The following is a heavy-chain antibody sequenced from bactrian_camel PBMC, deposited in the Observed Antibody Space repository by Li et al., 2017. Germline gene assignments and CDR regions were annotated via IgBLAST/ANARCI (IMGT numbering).Heavy chain of an antibody. CDR3: AGDSRYTEGRANQYNY. D-gene: IGHD1*01. J-gene: IGHJ4*01. CDR2: IDSYGST. Sequence: QVQLVESGGGSVQAGGSLRLSCAASSGYTYSPNCMGWFRQAPGKEREGVARIDSYGSTSYADSVKGRFTISKDNTKNTLYLQMDSLNPDDTAMYYCAGDSRYTEGRANQYNYWGQGTQVTVS. CDR1: GYTYSPNC. V-gene: IGHV3S53*01.